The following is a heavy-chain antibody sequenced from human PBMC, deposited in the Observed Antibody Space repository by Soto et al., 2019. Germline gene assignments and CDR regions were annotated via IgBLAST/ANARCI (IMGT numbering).Heavy chain of an antibody. CDR3: ARQGSNGAYYYYGMDV. J-gene: IGHJ6*02. Sequence: HGESLKISCKGSGYRFSSYWTAWVRQMPGKGLEWMGIIYPGDSDTIYSPSFQGQVTFSADKSTSTAYLQWSSLKASDTAMYYCARQGSNGAYYYYGMDVWGQGTTVTVSS. CDR2: IYPGDSDT. V-gene: IGHV5-51*01. CDR1: GYRFSSYW. D-gene: IGHD2-8*01.